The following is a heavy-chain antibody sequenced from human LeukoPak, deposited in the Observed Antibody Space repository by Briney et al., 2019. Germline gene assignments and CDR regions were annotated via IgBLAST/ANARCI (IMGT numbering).Heavy chain of an antibody. J-gene: IGHJ6*03. Sequence: SETLSLTCTVSGGSISSYYWSWIRQPPGKGLEWIGSIYYSGSTNYNPSLKSRVTISVDTSKNQFSLKLSSVTAADTAVYYCARVGAKVYASDYYYYMDVWGKGTTVTVSS. CDR2: IYYSGST. D-gene: IGHD2-8*01. V-gene: IGHV4-59*01. CDR3: ARVGAKVYASDYYYYMDV. CDR1: GGSISSYY.